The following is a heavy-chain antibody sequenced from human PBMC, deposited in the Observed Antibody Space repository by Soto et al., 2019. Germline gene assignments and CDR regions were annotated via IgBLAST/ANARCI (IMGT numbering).Heavy chain of an antibody. V-gene: IGHV4-39*07. CDR3: ASLSITIFGEYYCMDV. Sequence: SETLSLTCTVSGGSISSSSYYWGWIRQPPGKGLEWIGSIYYSGSTYYNPSLKSRVTISVDTSKNQFSLKLISVTAADTAVYYCASLSITIFGEYYCMDVWGQGTTVTVSS. D-gene: IGHD3-3*01. CDR1: GGSISSSSYY. J-gene: IGHJ6*02. CDR2: IYYSGST.